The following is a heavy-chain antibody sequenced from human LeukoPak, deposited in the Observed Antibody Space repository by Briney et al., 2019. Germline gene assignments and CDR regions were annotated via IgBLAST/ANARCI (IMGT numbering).Heavy chain of an antibody. CDR3: ARDLLRYDSSGLLTY. CDR2: ISTSSSYI. J-gene: IGHJ4*02. D-gene: IGHD3-22*01. CDR1: GFTFSSYA. Sequence: GGSLRLSCAASGFTFSSYAMNWVRQAPGKGLEWVSFISTSSSYIYYADSVKGRFTISRDNAKNSLYLQMNSLRAEDTAVYYCARDLLRYDSSGLLTYWGQGTLVTVSS. V-gene: IGHV3-21*01.